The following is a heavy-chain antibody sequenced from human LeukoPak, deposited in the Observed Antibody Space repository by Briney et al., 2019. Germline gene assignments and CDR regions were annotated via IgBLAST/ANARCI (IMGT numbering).Heavy chain of an antibody. J-gene: IGHJ4*02. CDR3: VRVGRGYKYGRTLDN. Sequence: SETLSLTCAVYSGSFSDHYWSWLRQSPGTGLEWIGEINHSGSANYNPSLKSRVIISVDTSKNHFSLRLSSLTAADTAVYYCVRVGRGYKYGRTLDNWGQGTLVTVSS. V-gene: IGHV4-34*01. D-gene: IGHD5-12*01. CDR1: SGSFSDHY. CDR2: INHSGSA.